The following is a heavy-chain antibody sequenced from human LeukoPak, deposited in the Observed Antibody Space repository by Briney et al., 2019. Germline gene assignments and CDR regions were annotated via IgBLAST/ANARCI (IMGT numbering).Heavy chain of an antibody. D-gene: IGHD3-3*01. CDR2: IYYSGST. CDR3: ARVPTHYDFWSGYWYYFDY. CDR1: GGSISSSSYY. J-gene: IGHJ4*02. V-gene: IGHV4-39*07. Sequence: SETLSLTCTVSGGSISSSSYYWGWIRQPPGKGLEWIGSIYYSGSTYYNPSLKSRVTISVDTSKNQFSLKLSSVTAADTAVYYCARVPTHYDFWSGYWYYFDYWGQGTLVTVSS.